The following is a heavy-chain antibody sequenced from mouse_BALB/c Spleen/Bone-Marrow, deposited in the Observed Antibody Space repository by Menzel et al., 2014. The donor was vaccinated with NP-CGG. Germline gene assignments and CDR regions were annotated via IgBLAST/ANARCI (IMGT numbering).Heavy chain of an antibody. CDR1: GFNIKDTY. V-gene: IGHV14-3*02. J-gene: IGHJ3*01. CDR3: ANYNYGSSLFAY. Sequence: EVQLQQSGAELVKPGASVKLSCTASGFNIKDTYMHWVKQRPEQGLEWIGRIDPANGNTKYDPKFQGKATITADTSSNTAYLQLSSLTAEDTAVYYCANYNYGSSLFAYWGQGTLVTGSA. D-gene: IGHD1-1*01. CDR2: IDPANGNT.